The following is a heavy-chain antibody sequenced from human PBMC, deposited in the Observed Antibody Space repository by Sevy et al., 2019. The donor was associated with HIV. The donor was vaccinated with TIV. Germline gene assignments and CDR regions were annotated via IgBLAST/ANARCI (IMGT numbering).Heavy chain of an antibody. CDR1: GGSISSYY. CDR2: IYYSGST. D-gene: IGHD3-22*01. Sequence: SETLSLTCTVSGGSISSYYWSWIRQPPGKGLEWIGYIYYSGSTNYNPSLKSRVTISVDTSKNQFSLKLSSVTAADTAGYYCARDAPPYYYDIRGGEMDVWGQGTTVTVSS. V-gene: IGHV4-59*13. CDR3: ARDAPPYYYDIRGGEMDV. J-gene: IGHJ6*02.